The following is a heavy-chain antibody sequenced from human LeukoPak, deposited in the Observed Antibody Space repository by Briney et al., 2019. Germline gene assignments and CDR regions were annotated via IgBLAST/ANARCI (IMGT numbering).Heavy chain of an antibody. CDR1: GFTFSSYW. V-gene: IGHV3-7*01. J-gene: IGHJ6*02. CDR2: IKQDGSEK. Sequence: GGSLKLSCAASGFTFSSYWMSWVRQAPGKGLEWVANIKQDGSEKYYVDSVKGRFTISRDNAKNSLYLQMNSLRAEDTAVYYCARDAYYGSGSYYYYYGMDVWGQGTTVTVSS. D-gene: IGHD3-10*01. CDR3: ARDAYYGSGSYYYYYGMDV.